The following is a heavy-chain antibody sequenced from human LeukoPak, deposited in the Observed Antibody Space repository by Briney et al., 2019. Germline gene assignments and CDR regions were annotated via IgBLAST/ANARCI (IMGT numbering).Heavy chain of an antibody. Sequence: KASETLSLACTVSGVSVSSGSYYWSWIRQPPGKGLEGIGYIYYSGSTNYNPSLKSRVTISVDTSKNQFSLKLSSVTAADTAVYYCARERIAVAVPFNNWFDPWGQGTLVTVSS. CDR2: IYYSGST. CDR1: GVSVSSGSYY. V-gene: IGHV4-61*01. D-gene: IGHD6-19*01. CDR3: ARERIAVAVPFNNWFDP. J-gene: IGHJ5*02.